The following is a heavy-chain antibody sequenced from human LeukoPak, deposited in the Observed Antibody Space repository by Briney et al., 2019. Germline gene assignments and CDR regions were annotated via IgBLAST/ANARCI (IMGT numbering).Heavy chain of an antibody. V-gene: IGHV1-2*04. D-gene: IGHD6-13*01. CDR1: GYTFTGYY. J-gene: IGHJ4*02. Sequence: ASVKVSCKASGYTFTGYYMHWVRQAPGQGLEWMGWINPNSGGTNYAQKFQGWVTMTRDTSISTAYMELSRLRSDDTAVYYCAREIAAAATRAYDYWGQGTLVTASS. CDR3: AREIAAAATRAYDY. CDR2: INPNSGGT.